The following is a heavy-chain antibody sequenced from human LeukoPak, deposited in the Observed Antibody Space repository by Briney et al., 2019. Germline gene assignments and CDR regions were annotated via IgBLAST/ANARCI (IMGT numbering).Heavy chain of an antibody. CDR2: IIPILGVT. V-gene: IGHV1-69*04. CDR3: ATQSSGWHIYYFDH. CDR1: GDSFSSDA. D-gene: IGHD6-25*01. J-gene: IGHJ4*02. Sequence: ASVKVSCKASGDSFSSDAISWVRQVPGQGYEWVGRIIPILGVTHYALEFRGRVTITADKSTSAADMELRSLTSDDTAVYYCATQSSGWHIYYFDHWGQGTLVTVSS.